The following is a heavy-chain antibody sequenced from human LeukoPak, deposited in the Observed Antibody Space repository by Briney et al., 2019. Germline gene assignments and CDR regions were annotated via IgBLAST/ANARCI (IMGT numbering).Heavy chain of an antibody. Sequence: SQTLSLTCTVSGGSISSGDYYWGWIRQPPGKGLEWIGYIYYSGSTYYNPSLKSRVTISVDTSKNQFSLKLSSVTAADTAVYYCARLKVVVISIDYWGQGTLVTVSS. D-gene: IGHD3-22*01. V-gene: IGHV4-30-4*08. CDR3: ARLKVVVISIDY. CDR2: IYYSGST. CDR1: GGSISSGDYY. J-gene: IGHJ4*02.